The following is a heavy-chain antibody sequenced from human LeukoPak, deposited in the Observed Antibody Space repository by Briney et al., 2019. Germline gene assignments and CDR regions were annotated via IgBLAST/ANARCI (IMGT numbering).Heavy chain of an antibody. Sequence: GGSLRLSCAASGFTFSSYGMHWVRQSPGRGLEWVSFPSFDGSNEFYADSLKGRFTISRDNSKDTLYLQMDSLRAEDTALYYCAREVHDYVWGSYRYYYYYGIDVWGQGTTVTVSS. CDR3: AREVHDYVWGSYRYYYYYGIDV. J-gene: IGHJ6*02. CDR2: PSFDGSNE. CDR1: GFTFSSYG. V-gene: IGHV3-30*03. D-gene: IGHD3-16*02.